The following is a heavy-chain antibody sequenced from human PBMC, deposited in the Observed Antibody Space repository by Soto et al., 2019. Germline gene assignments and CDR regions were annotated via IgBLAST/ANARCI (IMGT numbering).Heavy chain of an antibody. CDR3: AKDRTYYDSSGYPDY. J-gene: IGHJ4*02. CDR1: GFTFSSYG. D-gene: IGHD3-22*01. CDR2: IPYDGSNK. Sequence: RRLSCAASGFTFSSYGMHWVRQAPGKGLEWVAVIPYDGSNKYYADPVKGRFTISRDNSKNTLYLQMNSLRAEDTAVYYCAKDRTYYDSSGYPDYWGQGTLVTVSS. V-gene: IGHV3-30*18.